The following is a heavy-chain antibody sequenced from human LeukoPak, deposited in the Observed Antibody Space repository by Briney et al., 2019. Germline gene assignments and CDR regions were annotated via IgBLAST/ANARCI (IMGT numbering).Heavy chain of an antibody. Sequence: GGSLTLSCAASGFTVITNDMTWVRQAPGKGLEWVSVLYSDGNTKYADSVQGRFTISRHNSKNTLYLEMNSLSPDDAAVYYCARGVEPLAANTLAYWGQGTLVTVSS. CDR1: GFTVITND. CDR3: ARGVEPLAANTLAY. V-gene: IGHV3-53*01. CDR2: LYSDGNT. J-gene: IGHJ4*02. D-gene: IGHD1-14*01.